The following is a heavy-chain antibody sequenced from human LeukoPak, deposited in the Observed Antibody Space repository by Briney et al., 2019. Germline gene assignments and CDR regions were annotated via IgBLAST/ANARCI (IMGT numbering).Heavy chain of an antibody. J-gene: IGHJ4*02. Sequence: ASVTLSCKTSGYTFSKYDVNWVRQATGQGLEWMGWMKPNSGQTGYAQRFQGRIIMTRNTSISTAYMQLNSLTSEDAAKYYCARGPPERTYSDFWGQGKLCSVSS. CDR1: GYTFSKYD. CDR2: MKPNSGQT. CDR3: ARGPPERTYSDF. D-gene: IGHD4-11*01. V-gene: IGHV1-8*01.